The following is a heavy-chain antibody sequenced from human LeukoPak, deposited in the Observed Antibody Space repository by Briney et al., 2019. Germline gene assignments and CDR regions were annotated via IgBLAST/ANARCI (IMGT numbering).Heavy chain of an antibody. CDR2: INPSSGST. CDR3: AALLWFGELFPIYFDY. CDR1: GYTFTSYY. V-gene: IGHV1-46*01. D-gene: IGHD3-10*01. Sequence: ASVKVSCKASGYTFTSYYMHWVRRAPGQGLEWMGIINPSSGSTTYAQKFQGRVTITTDESTSTAYMELSSLRSEDTAVYYCAALLWFGELFPIYFDYWGQGTLVTVSS. J-gene: IGHJ4*02.